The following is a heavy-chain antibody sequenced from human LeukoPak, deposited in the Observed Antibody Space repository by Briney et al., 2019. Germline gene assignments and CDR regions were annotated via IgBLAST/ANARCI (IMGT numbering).Heavy chain of an antibody. J-gene: IGHJ5*02. CDR2: IIPILGIA. Sequence: ASVKVSCKASGGTFSSYAISWVRQAPGQGLEWMGRIIPILGIANYAQRFQGRVTITADKSTSTAYMELSSLRSEDTAVYYCARASATVTIHNWFDPWGQGTLVTVSS. CDR1: GGTFSSYA. CDR3: ARASATVTIHNWFDP. D-gene: IGHD4-11*01. V-gene: IGHV1-69*04.